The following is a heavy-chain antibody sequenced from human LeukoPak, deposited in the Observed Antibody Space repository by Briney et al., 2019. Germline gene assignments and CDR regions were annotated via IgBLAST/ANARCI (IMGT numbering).Heavy chain of an antibody. D-gene: IGHD3-22*01. V-gene: IGHV3-9*01. CDR3: AKALYYYDSSGGEFDY. Sequence: PGGSLRLSCAASGFTFDDYVMHWVRQAPGKGLEWVSGISWNSGSIGYADSVKGRFTISRDNAKNSLYLQMNSLRAEDTALYYCAKALYYYDSSGGEFDYWGQGTLVTVSS. CDR2: ISWNSGSI. CDR1: GFTFDDYV. J-gene: IGHJ4*02.